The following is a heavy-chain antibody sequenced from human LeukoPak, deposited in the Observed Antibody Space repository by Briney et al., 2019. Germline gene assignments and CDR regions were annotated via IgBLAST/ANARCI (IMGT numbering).Heavy chain of an antibody. CDR1: GGTFSSYA. Sequence: SVKVSCKASGGTFSSYAISWVRQAPGQGLEWMGGIIPFFGTANYAQKFQGRVTITTDESTSTAYMELSSLRSEDTAVYYCARAGPTRGYSKHNWFDPWGQGTLVTVSS. CDR3: ARAGPTRGYSKHNWFDP. V-gene: IGHV1-69*05. D-gene: IGHD6-13*01. J-gene: IGHJ5*02. CDR2: IIPFFGTA.